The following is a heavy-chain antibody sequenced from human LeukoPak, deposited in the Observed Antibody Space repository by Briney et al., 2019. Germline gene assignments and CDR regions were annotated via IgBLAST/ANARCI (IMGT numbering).Heavy chain of an antibody. CDR1: GFTFGDYA. CDR2: TRNKANSYTT. V-gene: IGHV3-72*01. Sequence: HPGGSLRLSCTASGFTFGDYAMSWIRQAPGKGLEWVGRTRNKANSYTTEYAASVKGRFTISRDDSKNSLYLQMNSLKTEDTAIYYCTRDESALWGQGTLVTVSS. CDR3: TRDESAL. J-gene: IGHJ4*02.